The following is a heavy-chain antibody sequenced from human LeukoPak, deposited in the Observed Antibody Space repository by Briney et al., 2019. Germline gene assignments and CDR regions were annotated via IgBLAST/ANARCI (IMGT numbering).Heavy chain of an antibody. V-gene: IGHV3-23*01. CDR3: AKIPRDTIVVMTPYFQH. Sequence: PGGSLRLSCAASGFTFSSYAMSWVRQAPGKGLEWVSAISGSGGSTYYADSVKGRFTISRDNSKNTLYLQMNSLRAEDTAVYYCAKIPRDTIVVMTPYFQHWGQGTLVTVSS. CDR2: ISGSGGST. J-gene: IGHJ1*01. D-gene: IGHD2-21*02. CDR1: GFTFSSYA.